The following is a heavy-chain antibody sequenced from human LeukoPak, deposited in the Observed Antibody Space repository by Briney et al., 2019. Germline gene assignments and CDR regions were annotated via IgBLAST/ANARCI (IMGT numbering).Heavy chain of an antibody. V-gene: IGHV3-23*01. CDR1: GFPFSTYA. D-gene: IGHD4-17*01. CDR2: VTGSGTNS. J-gene: IGHJ4*02. Sequence: GGSLRLSCAASGFPFSTYAMNWVRQAPGKGLEWVSAVTGSGTNSYYADSVKGRFTVSRDNSRNMVYLQTSSLRAEDTALYYCAKSDYGYYFDSWGQGTLVTVSS. CDR3: AKSDYGYYFDS.